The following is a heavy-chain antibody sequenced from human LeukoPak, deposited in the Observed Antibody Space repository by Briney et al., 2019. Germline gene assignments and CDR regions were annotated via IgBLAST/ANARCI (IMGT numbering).Heavy chain of an antibody. J-gene: IGHJ3*02. CDR3: AKLPIVATIRDAFDI. CDR2: ISDDGSNK. V-gene: IGHV3-30*18. D-gene: IGHD5-12*01. Sequence: GGSLRLSCAASGFTFSSYGMHWVRQAPSKGLEWVAVISDDGSNKYYADSVKGRFTISRDNSENTLYLQMNSLRAEDTAVYYCAKLPIVATIRDAFDIWGQGTMVTVSS. CDR1: GFTFSSYG.